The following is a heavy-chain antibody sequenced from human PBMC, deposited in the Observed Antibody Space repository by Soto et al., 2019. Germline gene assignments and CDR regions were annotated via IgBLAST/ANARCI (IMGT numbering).Heavy chain of an antibody. CDR3: TRQAVNGYCSGGSCYSD. D-gene: IGHD2-15*01. J-gene: IGHJ4*02. V-gene: IGHV3-73*01. Sequence: EVQLVESEGGLVQPGGSLKLSCAASGFTFSGSAMHWVRQASGKGLEWVGRIRSKANSYATAYAASVKGRFTISRDDSKNTAYLQMNSLKTEDTAVYYCTRQAVNGYCSGGSCYSDWGQGTLVTVSS. CDR1: GFTFSGSA. CDR2: IRSKANSYAT.